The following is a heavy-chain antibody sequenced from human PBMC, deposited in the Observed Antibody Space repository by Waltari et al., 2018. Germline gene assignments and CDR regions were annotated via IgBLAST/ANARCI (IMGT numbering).Heavy chain of an antibody. D-gene: IGHD4-17*01. CDR3: ARDVAVTPYYYYYMDV. J-gene: IGHJ6*03. CDR1: GFTFSSYS. CDR2: ISSSSSYI. Sequence: EVQLVESGGGLVKPGGSLRLSCAASGFTFSSYSMNWVRQAPGKGLEWVSSISSSSSYIYYADSVKGRFTIARDNAKNSLYLQMNSLRAEDTAVYYCARDVAVTPYYYYYMDVWGKGTTVTVSS. V-gene: IGHV3-21*01.